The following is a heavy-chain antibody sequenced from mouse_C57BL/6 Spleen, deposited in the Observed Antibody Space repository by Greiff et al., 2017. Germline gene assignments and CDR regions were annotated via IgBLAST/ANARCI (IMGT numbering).Heavy chain of an antibody. CDR2: IDPSDSYT. D-gene: IGHD2-4*01. CDR3: AVYYDYSY. J-gene: IGHJ3*01. Sequence: QVQLQQPGAELVRPGTSVKLSCKASGYTFTSYWMHWVKQRPGQGLEWIGVIDPSDSYTNYNQKFKGKATLTVDTSSSTAYMQLSSLTSEDSAVYYCAVYYDYSYWGQGTLVTVSA. V-gene: IGHV1-59*01. CDR1: GYTFTSYW.